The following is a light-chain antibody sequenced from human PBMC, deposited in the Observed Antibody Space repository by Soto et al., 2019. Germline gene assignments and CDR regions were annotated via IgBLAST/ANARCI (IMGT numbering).Light chain of an antibody. Sequence: EIVLTQSPATLSLSPGDRATLSCRANQSVGSTLAWIRQRPGQAPSLVIYDAFNRASGTPARFSGSGSGIDFTLTISSLESADFATYYCQQRSTWPMTFGQGTRLEI. CDR3: QQRSTWPMT. V-gene: IGKV3-11*01. J-gene: IGKJ5*01. CDR2: DAF. CDR1: QSVGST.